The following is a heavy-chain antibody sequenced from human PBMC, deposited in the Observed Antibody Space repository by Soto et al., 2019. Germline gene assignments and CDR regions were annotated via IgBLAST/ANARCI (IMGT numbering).Heavy chain of an antibody. J-gene: IGHJ6*02. CDR1: GGSVSSGSYY. D-gene: IGHD2-8*01. Sequence: SETLSLTCTVSGGSVSSGSYYWSWIRQPPGKGLEWIGYIYYSGSTNYNPSLKSRVTISVDTSKNQFSLKLSSVTAADTAMYYCARLMVPYYYHGMDVWGQGTTVTVSS. CDR3: ARLMVPYYYHGMDV. V-gene: IGHV4-61*01. CDR2: IYYSGST.